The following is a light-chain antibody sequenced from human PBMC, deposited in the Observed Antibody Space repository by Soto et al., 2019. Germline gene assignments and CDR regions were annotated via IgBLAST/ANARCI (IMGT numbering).Light chain of an antibody. CDR3: QSSDCISFT. CDR2: AAS. CDR1: QSISSY. V-gene: IGKV1-39*01. J-gene: IGKJ3*01. Sequence: DIQMTQSPSSLSASAGDRVTITCRASQSISSYLNWYQQKPGKAPKLLIFAASSLQSGVPSRFSVSGSGTDFTLTISSLQLEDSPTYYCQSSDCISFTFVPGTKVDIK.